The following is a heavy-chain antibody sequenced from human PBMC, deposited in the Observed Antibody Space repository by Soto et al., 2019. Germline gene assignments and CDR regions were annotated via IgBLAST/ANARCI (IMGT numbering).Heavy chain of an antibody. V-gene: IGHV4-39*01. D-gene: IGHD1-1*01. Sequence: PSETLSLTCTVSGDSVSNSGYYWGWIRQSPGKRLEWIGSVSFSGSKYYNPSLRSRVTFSVDTSKTLISLKLRSVTAADTAVYYGAGGSPWKGRDGFDPGGQGTLVTVSS. CDR3: AGGSPWKGRDGFDP. CDR1: GDSVSNSGYY. CDR2: VSFSGSK. J-gene: IGHJ5*02.